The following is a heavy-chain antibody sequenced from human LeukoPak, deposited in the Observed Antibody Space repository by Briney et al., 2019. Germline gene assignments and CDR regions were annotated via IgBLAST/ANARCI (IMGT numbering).Heavy chain of an antibody. CDR3: ARAPQGFWNYGGYFDY. CDR2: IYYSGST. D-gene: IGHD1-7*01. CDR1: GGSISSYY. Sequence: SETLSLTCTVSGGSISSYYWSWIRQPPGKGLEWIGYIYYSGSTNYNPSLKSRVTISVDTSKNQFSLKLSSVTAADTAVYYCARAPQGFWNYGGYFDYWGQGTLVTVSS. J-gene: IGHJ4*02. V-gene: IGHV4-59*01.